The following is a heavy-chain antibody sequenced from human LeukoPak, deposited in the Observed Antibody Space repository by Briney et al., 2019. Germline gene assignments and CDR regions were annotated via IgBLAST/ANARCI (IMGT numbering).Heavy chain of an antibody. CDR1: GGSISSYY. CDR2: IYYSGST. CDR3: ARHLTVTTTDFDY. J-gene: IGHJ4*02. D-gene: IGHD4-17*01. V-gene: IGHV4-59*08. Sequence: SETLSLTCTVSGGSISSYYWSWIRQPPGKGLEWIGYIYYSGSTNYNPSLKSRVTISVDTSKNQFSLKLSSVTAADTAVYYCARHLTVTTTDFDYWGQGTPVTVSS.